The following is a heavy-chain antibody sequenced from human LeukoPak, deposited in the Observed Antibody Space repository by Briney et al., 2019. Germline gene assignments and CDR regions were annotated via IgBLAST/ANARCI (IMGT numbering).Heavy chain of an antibody. D-gene: IGHD6-19*01. CDR1: GGSISSYY. CDR3: ATLLGWSSGWYFGY. CDR2: IYYSGST. J-gene: IGHJ4*02. Sequence: SETLSLTCTVSGGSISSYYWSWIRQPPGKGLEWIGYIYYSGSTNYNPFLKSRVTISVDTSKNQFSLKLSSVTAADTAVYYCATLLGWSSGWYFGYWGQGTLVTVSS. V-gene: IGHV4-59*01.